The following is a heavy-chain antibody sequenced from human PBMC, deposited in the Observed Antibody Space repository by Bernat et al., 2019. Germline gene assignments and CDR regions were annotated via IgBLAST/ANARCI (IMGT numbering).Heavy chain of an antibody. V-gene: IGHV3-15*01. CDR3: TTSSYYSSSWYGRLDAFDI. D-gene: IGHD6-13*01. J-gene: IGHJ3*02. CDR1: GFTFSNAW. Sequence: EVQLVESGGGLVKPGGSLRLSCAASGFTFSNAWMSWVRQAPGKGLEWVGRIKSKTDGGTIDYAAPVEGRFTISRDDSKNTLYLQMNSLKTEDTAVYYCTTSSYYSSSWYGRLDAFDIWGQGTMVTVSS. CDR2: IKSKTDGGTI.